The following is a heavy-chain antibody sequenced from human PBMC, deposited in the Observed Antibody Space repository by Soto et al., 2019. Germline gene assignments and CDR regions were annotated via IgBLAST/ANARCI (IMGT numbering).Heavy chain of an antibody. CDR3: ASRGQLLGYYYGMDV. V-gene: IGHV3-74*01. Sequence: GGSLRLSCAASGFTFSNYWMHWVRQVPGKGLVWVSRISGDGSRTNYADSVKGRFTISRDNAKNTLYLQMNSLRAEDTAVYYCASRGQLLGYYYGMDVWGQGTKVTVSS. J-gene: IGHJ6*02. CDR1: GFTFSNYW. CDR2: ISGDGSRT. D-gene: IGHD2-2*01.